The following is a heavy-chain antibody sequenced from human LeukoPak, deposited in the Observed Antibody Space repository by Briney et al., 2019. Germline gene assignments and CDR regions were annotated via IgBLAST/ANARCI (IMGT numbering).Heavy chain of an antibody. J-gene: IGHJ6*03. CDR2: LYTGGST. Sequence: GGSLRLSCAASGFTVGSNYMSWVRQAPGKGLEWVSTLYTGGSTYYADSVKGRFTISRDNSKNTLSLQMNSLRAEDTAVYYCARMDDFWTGYYYYYYMDVWGKGTTVTVSS. D-gene: IGHD3/OR15-3a*01. CDR3: ARMDDFWTGYYYYYYMDV. CDR1: GFTVGSNY. V-gene: IGHV3-53*01.